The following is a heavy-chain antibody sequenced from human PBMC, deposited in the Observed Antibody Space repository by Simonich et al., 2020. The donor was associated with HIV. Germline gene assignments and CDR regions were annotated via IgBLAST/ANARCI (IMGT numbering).Heavy chain of an antibody. CDR3: ASGGSISSVWADDY. CDR1: GFTFSSYA. Sequence: QVQLVESGGGVVQPGRSLRLSCAASGFTFSSYAMHWVRQGPGKGLVRVAVISYDGSNKYYADSVKGRFTISRDNSKNTLYLQMNSLRAEDTAVYYCASGGSISSVWADDYWGQGTLVTVSS. V-gene: IGHV3-30*07. D-gene: IGHD3-16*01. J-gene: IGHJ4*02. CDR2: ISYDGSNK.